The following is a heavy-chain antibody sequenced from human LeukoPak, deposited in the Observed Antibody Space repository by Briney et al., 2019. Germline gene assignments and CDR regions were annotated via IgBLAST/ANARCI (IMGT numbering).Heavy chain of an antibody. CDR1: GGSISSYY. J-gene: IGHJ4*02. Sequence: PSETLSLTCTVSGGSISSYYWSWIRQPPGKGLEWIGYIYYSGSTNYNPSLKSRVTISVDTSKNQFSLKLSSVTAADTAVYYCARHSSGWYPLYYFDYWGQGTLVTVSS. CDR3: ARHSSGWYPLYYFDY. CDR2: IYYSGST. D-gene: IGHD6-19*01. V-gene: IGHV4-59*08.